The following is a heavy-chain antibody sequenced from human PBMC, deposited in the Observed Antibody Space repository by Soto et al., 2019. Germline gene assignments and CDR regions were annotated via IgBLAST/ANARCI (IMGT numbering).Heavy chain of an antibody. CDR2: ISSSSSYI. V-gene: IGHV3-21*01. Sequence: SGESLSLSWAAAGVSSSTPSTELVSQAPGKGLEWVSSISSSSSYIYYADSVKGRFTISRDNAKNSLYLQMNSLRAEDTAVYYCAREIEEVMWFDPWGQGTLVTVSS. D-gene: IGHD3-16*01. J-gene: IGHJ5*02. CDR3: AREIEEVMWFDP. CDR1: GVSSSTPS.